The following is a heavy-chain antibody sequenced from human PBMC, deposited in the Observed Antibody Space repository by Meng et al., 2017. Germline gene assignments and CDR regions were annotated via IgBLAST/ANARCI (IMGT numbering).Heavy chain of an antibody. CDR2: INHSGST. V-gene: IGHV4-34*01. CDR1: GGSFSGYY. CDR3: ASSGYSYGYRFDY. J-gene: IGHJ4*02. Sequence: QWQLTHGDEGALNPSQTLSPTRAVYGGSFSGYYWSGIRQPPGKGLEWIGEINHSGSTNYNPSLKSRVTISVDTSKNQFSLKLSSVTAADTAVYYCASSGYSYGYRFDYWGQGTLVTVSS. D-gene: IGHD5-18*01.